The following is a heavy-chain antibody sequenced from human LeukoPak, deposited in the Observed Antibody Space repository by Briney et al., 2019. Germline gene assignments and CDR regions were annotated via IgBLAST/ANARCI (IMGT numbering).Heavy chain of an antibody. Sequence: SGGSLRLSCAASGFTFSSYSMNWVRQAPGKGLEWVSYISSSSSTIYYADSVKGRFTISRDNAKNSLYLQMNSLRAEDTAVYYCARSLEGAAPAAAGPGAEYFQHWGQGTLVTVSS. J-gene: IGHJ1*01. V-gene: IGHV3-48*01. CDR2: ISSSSSTI. CDR1: GFTFSSYS. CDR3: ARSLEGAAPAAAGPGAEYFQH. D-gene: IGHD6-13*01.